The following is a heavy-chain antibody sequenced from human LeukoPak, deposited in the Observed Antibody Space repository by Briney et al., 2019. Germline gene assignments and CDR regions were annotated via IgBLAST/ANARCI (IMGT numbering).Heavy chain of an antibody. CDR2: ISSNGSTI. CDR1: GFTFSSYE. Sequence: GGSLRLSCAASGFTFSSYEMNWVRQAPGKGLEWVSYISSNGSTIYYADSVKGRFTISRDNAKNSLYLRMNSLRAEDTAVYYCAREGSTYGSGVDYWGQGTLVTVSS. V-gene: IGHV3-48*03. D-gene: IGHD3-10*01. CDR3: AREGSTYGSGVDY. J-gene: IGHJ4*02.